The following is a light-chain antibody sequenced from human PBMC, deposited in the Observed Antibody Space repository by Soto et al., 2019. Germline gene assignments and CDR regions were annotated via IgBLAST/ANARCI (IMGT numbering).Light chain of an antibody. J-gene: IGKJ2*01. Sequence: DVQMTQSPSSLSASVGDRVTITCRASQSIVSFLNWYQQRPGTAPKLLIFAASNLESGVPSRFSGRGSATVFTLSISSLQPEDFATYFCQQTYSMPVTFGQGTKLEMK. CDR3: QQTYSMPVT. CDR1: QSIVSF. V-gene: IGKV1-39*01. CDR2: AAS.